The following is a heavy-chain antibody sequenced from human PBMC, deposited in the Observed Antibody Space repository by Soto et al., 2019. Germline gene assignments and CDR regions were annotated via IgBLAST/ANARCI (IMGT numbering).Heavy chain of an antibody. Sequence: GASVKVSFTASGYTFTSYYMHWVRQAPGQGLEWMGIINPSGGSTSYAQKFQGRVTMTRDTSTSTVYMELSSLRSEDTAVYYCASNLYCSGGSCYVNYWGQGTLVTVSS. V-gene: IGHV1-46*01. CDR3: ASNLYCSGGSCYVNY. CDR1: GYTFTSYY. CDR2: INPSGGST. D-gene: IGHD2-15*01. J-gene: IGHJ4*02.